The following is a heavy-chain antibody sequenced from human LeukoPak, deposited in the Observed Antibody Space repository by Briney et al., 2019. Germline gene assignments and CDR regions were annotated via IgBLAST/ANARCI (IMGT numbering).Heavy chain of an antibody. D-gene: IGHD3-22*01. V-gene: IGHV1-2*04. Sequence: ASVKVSCKASGYTFTSYYMHWVRQAPGQGLEWMGWINPNSGGTNYAQKFQGWVTMTRDTSISTAYMELSRLRSDDTAVYYCARGGSSGYYYYYYGMDVWGQGTTVTVSS. CDR1: GYTFTSYY. CDR3: ARGGSSGYYYYYYGMDV. CDR2: INPNSGGT. J-gene: IGHJ6*02.